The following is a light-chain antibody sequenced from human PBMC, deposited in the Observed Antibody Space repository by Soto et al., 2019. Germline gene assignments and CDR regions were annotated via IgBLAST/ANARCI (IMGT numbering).Light chain of an antibody. CDR3: QSYDTSLISWDVV. CDR2: DNS. CDR1: SSNIGGGHD. V-gene: IGLV1-40*01. Sequence: QSVLTQPPSGSGAPGQRVTISCTGSSSNIGGGHDVHWYQQFPGTAPKLLIFDNSRRPAGVPERFSASKSGASASLAITGLQAEDEADYYCQSYDTSLISWDVVFGGGTKLTVL. J-gene: IGLJ2*01.